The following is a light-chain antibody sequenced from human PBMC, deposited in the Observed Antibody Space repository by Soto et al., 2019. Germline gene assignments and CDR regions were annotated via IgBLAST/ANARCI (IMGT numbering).Light chain of an antibody. J-gene: IGLJ1*01. Sequence: SYELTQPPSVSVAPEKTARLTCGGDNIGSKRVHWYRQKPSQAPVLVIYYDSDRPSGITERFSGSNSGNTATLTINRVEAGDEADYYCQVWDITTDHYVFGTGTKLTVL. CDR1: NIGSKR. V-gene: IGLV3-21*04. CDR2: YDS. CDR3: QVWDITTDHYV.